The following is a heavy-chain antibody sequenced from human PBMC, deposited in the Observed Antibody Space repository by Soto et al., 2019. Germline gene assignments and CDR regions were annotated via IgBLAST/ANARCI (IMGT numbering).Heavy chain of an antibody. D-gene: IGHD3-10*01. J-gene: IGHJ5*02. CDR1: GYTFTSYG. CDR2: ISAYNGNT. V-gene: IGHV1-18*01. CDR3: ARVPPIYYYGSGSYVGPNWFDP. Sequence: QVPLVQSGAEVKKPGASVKVSCKASGYTFTSYGISWVRQAPGQGLEWMGWISAYNGNTNYAQKLQGRVTMTTDTSTSTAYKELRSPRSDDTAVHYCARVPPIYYYGSGSYVGPNWFDPWGQGTLVTVSS.